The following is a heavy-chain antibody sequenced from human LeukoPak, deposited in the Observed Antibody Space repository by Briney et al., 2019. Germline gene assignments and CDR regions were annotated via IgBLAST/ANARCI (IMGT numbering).Heavy chain of an antibody. J-gene: IGHJ4*02. CDR3: AREYVTIFGVKLYCFDY. CDR1: GGSISSYY. CDR2: IYTSGST. D-gene: IGHD3-3*01. V-gene: IGHV4-4*07. Sequence: SETLSLTCTVSGGSISSYYWSWIRQPAGKGLEWIGRIYTSGSTNYNPSLKSRVTMSVDTSKNQFSLKLSSVTAADTAVYYCAREYVTIFGVKLYCFDYWGQGTLVTVSS.